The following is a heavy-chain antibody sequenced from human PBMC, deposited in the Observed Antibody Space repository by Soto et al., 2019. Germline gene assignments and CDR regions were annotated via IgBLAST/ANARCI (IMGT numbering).Heavy chain of an antibody. Sequence: RQSTRKGLEWMGWMNPNSGNTGYAQKFQGRVTMTRNTSISTAYMELSSLRSEDTAVYYCARGLRDYGDYYGHGYWGQGTLVTVYS. V-gene: IGHV1-8*01. D-gene: IGHD4-17*01. J-gene: IGHJ4*02. CDR2: MNPNSGNT. CDR3: ARGLRDYGDYYGHGY.